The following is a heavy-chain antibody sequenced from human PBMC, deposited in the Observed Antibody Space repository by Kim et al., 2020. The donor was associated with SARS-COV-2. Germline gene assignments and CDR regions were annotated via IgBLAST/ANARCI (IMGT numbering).Heavy chain of an antibody. CDR1: GGTFSSYA. J-gene: IGHJ6*02. CDR3: ASVAYCGGDCSEPLDYYYGMDV. CDR2: IIPIFGTA. D-gene: IGHD2-21*02. Sequence: SVKVSCKASGGTFSSYAISWVRQAPGQGLEWMGGIIPIFGTANYAQKFQGRVTITADESTSTAYMELSSLRSEDTAVYYCASVAYCGGDCSEPLDYYYGMDVWGQGTTVTVSS. V-gene: IGHV1-69*13.